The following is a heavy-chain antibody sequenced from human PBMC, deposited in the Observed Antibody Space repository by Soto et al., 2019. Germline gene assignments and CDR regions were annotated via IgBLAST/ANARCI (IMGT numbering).Heavy chain of an antibody. Sequence: ASVKVSCKASGYTFTGFYVNWVRQAPGQGLEWMGWIGPNNGDTNYAQKFQGRVTMTTDTSISTVNMELSRLRSDDTAVYYCARERQLVLTYYFHYVCQETMVTVSS. D-gene: IGHD5-18*01. J-gene: IGHJ4*02. CDR3: ARERQLVLTYYFHY. CDR1: GYTFTGFY. V-gene: IGHV1-2*02. CDR2: IGPNNGDT.